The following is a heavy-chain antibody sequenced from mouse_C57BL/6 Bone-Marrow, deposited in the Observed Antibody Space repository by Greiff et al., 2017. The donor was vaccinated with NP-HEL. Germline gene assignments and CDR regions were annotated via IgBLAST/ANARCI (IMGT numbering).Heavy chain of an antibody. CDR2: IYPRSGNT. J-gene: IGHJ4*01. Sequence: VQLQQSGAELARPGASVKLSCKASGYTFTSYGISWVKQRTGQGLEWIGEIYPRSGNTYYNEKFKGKATLTADKSSSTAYMELRSLTSEDSAVYFCARERQLRLRAMDYWGQGTSVTVSS. D-gene: IGHD3-2*02. CDR1: GYTFTSYG. CDR3: ARERQLRLRAMDY. V-gene: IGHV1-81*01.